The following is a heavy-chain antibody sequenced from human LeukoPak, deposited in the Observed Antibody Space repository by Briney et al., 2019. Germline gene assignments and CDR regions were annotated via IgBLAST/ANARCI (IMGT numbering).Heavy chain of an antibody. CDR3: AKAGRPSGIMVTGIHYYYYGMDV. D-gene: IGHD3-16*01. Sequence: PGGSLRLSCAASGFTFSSYGMHWVRQAPGKGLEWVAVISYDGSNKYYADSVKGRFTISRDNSKNTLYLQMNSLRAEDTAVYYCAKAGRPSGIMVTGIHYYYYGMDVWGQGTTVTVSS. V-gene: IGHV3-30*18. CDR2: ISYDGSNK. J-gene: IGHJ6*02. CDR1: GFTFSSYG.